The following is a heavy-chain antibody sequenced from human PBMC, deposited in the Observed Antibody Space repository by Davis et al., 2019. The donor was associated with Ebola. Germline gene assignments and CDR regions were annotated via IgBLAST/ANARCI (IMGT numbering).Heavy chain of an antibody. V-gene: IGHV3-11*04. CDR2: ISSSGSTI. CDR1: GFTFSDYY. D-gene: IGHD2-15*01. J-gene: IGHJ4*02. CDR3: AKSHCSGGSCPYYFDF. Sequence: PGGSLRLSCAASGFTFSDYYMSWIRQAPGKGLEWVSYISSSGSTIYYADSVKGRFTISRENAKNSLYLQMNSLRAGDTAVYYCAKSHCSGGSCPYYFDFWGQGTQVTVSS.